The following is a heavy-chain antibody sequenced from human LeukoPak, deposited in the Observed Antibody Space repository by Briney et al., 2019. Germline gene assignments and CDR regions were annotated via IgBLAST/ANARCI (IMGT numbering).Heavy chain of an antibody. D-gene: IGHD6-6*01. CDR2: SSGSGGST. V-gene: IGHV3-23*01. CDR3: AKGGGQGIAARP. CDR1: GFTFSGYA. Sequence: GGSLRLSCAASGFTFSGYAMSWVRQAPGKGLERVSASSGSGGSTYYADSVKGRFTISRDNSKNTLYLQMNSLRAEDTAVYYCAKGGGQGIAARPGGQGALVTVSS. J-gene: IGHJ5*02.